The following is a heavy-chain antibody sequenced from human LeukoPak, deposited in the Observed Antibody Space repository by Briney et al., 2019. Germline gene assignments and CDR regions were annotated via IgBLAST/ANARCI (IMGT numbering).Heavy chain of an antibody. Sequence: PGGSLRLSCAASGFTFSSYAMSWVRQAPGKGLEWVSAISGSGASTYYADSVKGRFTISRDNSKNTLYLQMNSLRAEDTAIYYCAKNMILYYDILTGQNWFDPWGQGTLVAVSS. V-gene: IGHV3-23*01. D-gene: IGHD3-9*01. CDR3: AKNMILYYDILTGQNWFDP. CDR2: ISGSGAST. CDR1: GFTFSSYA. J-gene: IGHJ5*02.